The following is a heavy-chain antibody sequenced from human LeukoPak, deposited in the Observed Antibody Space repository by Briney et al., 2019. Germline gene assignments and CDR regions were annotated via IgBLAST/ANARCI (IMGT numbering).Heavy chain of an antibody. Sequence: GGSLRLSCAAPGFTFSRYWMSWVRQAPGKGLEWVANIKQDGSEKYYVDSVKGRFTISRDNAKNSLYLQMNSLRAEDTAVYYCARDRYCSSTSCFHEGYWGQGTLVTVSS. J-gene: IGHJ4*02. CDR3: ARDRYCSSTSCFHEGY. V-gene: IGHV3-7*01. CDR1: GFTFSRYW. CDR2: IKQDGSEK. D-gene: IGHD2-2*01.